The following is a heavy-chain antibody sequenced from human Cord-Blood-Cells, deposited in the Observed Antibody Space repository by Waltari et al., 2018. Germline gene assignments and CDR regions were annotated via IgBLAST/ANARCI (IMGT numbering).Heavy chain of an antibody. CDR2: IKHSGST. CDR3: ARGRRWGELRWYFDY. J-gene: IGHJ4*02. Sequence: QVQLQQWGAGLLKPSETLSLPCAVYGGSFSGYYWSWIRQPPGEGLEWIGEIKHSGSTNYNPSLKSRVTISVDTSKNQFSLKLSSVTAADTAVYYCARGRRWGELRWYFDYWGQGTLVTVSS. D-gene: IGHD3-16*01. CDR1: GGSFSGYY. V-gene: IGHV4-34*01.